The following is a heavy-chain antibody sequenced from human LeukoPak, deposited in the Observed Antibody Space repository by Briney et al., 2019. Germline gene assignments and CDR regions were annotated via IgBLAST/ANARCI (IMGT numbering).Heavy chain of an antibody. V-gene: IGHV1-2*02. D-gene: IGHD6-19*01. Sequence: ASVKVSCKASGYTFTDFHMHWVRQAPGQGLEWMGWINPNSSGTNYAQKFQGRVTMTRDTSISTAYMEVSRLISDDTAVYYCARALYNNGRYSVDYWGQGTLVAVSS. CDR3: ARALYNNGRYSVDY. CDR2: INPNSSGT. CDR1: GYTFTDFH. J-gene: IGHJ4*02.